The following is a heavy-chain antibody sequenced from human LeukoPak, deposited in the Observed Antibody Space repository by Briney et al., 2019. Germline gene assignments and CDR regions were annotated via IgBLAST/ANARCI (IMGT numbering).Heavy chain of an antibody. D-gene: IGHD6-6*01. Sequence: SETLSLTCTVSGGSISSYYWGWIRQPPGKGLEWIGYIYYSGSTNYNPSLKSRVTISVDTSKNQFSLKLSSVTAADTAVYYCARAYSSSSDYFDYWGQGTLVTVSS. CDR1: GGSISSYY. V-gene: IGHV4-59*01. J-gene: IGHJ4*02. CDR3: ARAYSSSSDYFDY. CDR2: IYYSGST.